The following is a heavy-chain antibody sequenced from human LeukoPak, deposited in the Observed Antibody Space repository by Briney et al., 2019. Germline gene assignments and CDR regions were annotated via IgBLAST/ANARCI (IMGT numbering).Heavy chain of an antibody. Sequence: SETLSLTCTVSGGSISGYYWSWIWQPAGKGLEWIGRIYSSGGTNYNPSLKSRVTMSVDTSKNHFSLKVNSVTAADTAVYYCAREKEAFDIWGQGTMVTVS. V-gene: IGHV4-4*07. CDR3: AREKEAFDI. CDR1: GGSISGYY. J-gene: IGHJ3*02. CDR2: IYSSGGT.